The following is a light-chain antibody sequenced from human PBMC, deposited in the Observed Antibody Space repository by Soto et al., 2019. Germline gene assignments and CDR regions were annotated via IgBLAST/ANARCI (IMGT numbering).Light chain of an antibody. CDR3: QQYVKAFRS. V-gene: IGKV1-5*03. Sequence: DIQMTQSPSTLSASVGDRVTITCRASQSISSWLAWYQQKPGTAPKLLIYKASSLESGVPSRFSGSGSGTESTLTISSLQPDDFATYYCQQYVKAFRSFGQGTKVDIK. CDR1: QSISSW. CDR2: KAS. J-gene: IGKJ1*01.